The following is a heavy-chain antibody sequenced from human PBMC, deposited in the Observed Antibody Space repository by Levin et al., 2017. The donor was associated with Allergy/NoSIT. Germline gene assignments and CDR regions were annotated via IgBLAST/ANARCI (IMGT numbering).Heavy chain of an antibody. V-gene: IGHV5-51*01. CDR3: ARRNGELPGAEYFDQ. D-gene: IGHD1-26*01. Sequence: KVSCKGSGYSFTNYWIAWVRQTPGKGLEWMGVIYPGDSDPRYSPSFQGQVTFSVDRSISTAYLQWTSLKASDSAMYYCARRNGELPGAEYFDQWGTGTLISVSS. J-gene: IGHJ1*01. CDR2: IYPGDSDP. CDR1: GYSFTNYW.